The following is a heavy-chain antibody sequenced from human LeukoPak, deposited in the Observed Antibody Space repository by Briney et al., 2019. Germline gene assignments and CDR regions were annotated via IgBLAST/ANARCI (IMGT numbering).Heavy chain of an antibody. CDR3: ARDNYDNSGYYFDY. CDR2: IYHSGRT. CDR1: GFTFSGYW. V-gene: IGHV4-4*02. Sequence: GSLRLSCAASGFTFSGYWMSWVRQPPGKGLEWIGEIYHSGRTNYTPSLKSRVTISVDKSKNQLSLKLSSVTAADTAVYYCARDNYDNSGYYFDYWGQGTLVTVSS. D-gene: IGHD3-22*01. J-gene: IGHJ4*02.